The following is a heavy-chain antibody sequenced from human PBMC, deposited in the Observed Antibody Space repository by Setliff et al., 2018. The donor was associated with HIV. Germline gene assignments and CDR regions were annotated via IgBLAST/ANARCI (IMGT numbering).Heavy chain of an antibody. CDR1: GFTFSSYA. CDR3: ARDVSWRVRTYIDY. J-gene: IGHJ4*02. Sequence: GGSLRLSCAASGFTFSSYAMSWVRQAPGKGLEWVSAISGSGGSTYYADSVKGRFTISRDNAKISLYLQMNSLTAEDTAVYYCARDVSWRVRTYIDYWGQGALVTVSS. D-gene: IGHD3-3*01. V-gene: IGHV3-23*01. CDR2: ISGSGGST.